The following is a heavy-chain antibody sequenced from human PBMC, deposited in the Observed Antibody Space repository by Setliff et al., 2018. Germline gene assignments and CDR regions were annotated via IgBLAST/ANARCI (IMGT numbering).Heavy chain of an antibody. J-gene: IGHJ4*02. D-gene: IGHD3-16*01. CDR1: GFTFSTYS. CDR3: AGDPPGPHLVYTY. CDR2: ISGGST. V-gene: IGHV3-23*01. Sequence: LRLSCAASGFTFSTYSMSWVRQAPGKGLEWVSAISGGSTDYADSVKGRFTISRDNSKNTLYLQMNGLRAEDTAIYYCAGDPPGPHLVYTYWGQGALVTVSS.